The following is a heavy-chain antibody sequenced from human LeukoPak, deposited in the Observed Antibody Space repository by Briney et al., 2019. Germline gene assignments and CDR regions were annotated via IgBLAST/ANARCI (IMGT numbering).Heavy chain of an antibody. CDR1: GHSFDSYW. CDR2: IFPGDSDA. CDR3: ARDGEMATVAGFDF. D-gene: IGHD5-24*01. V-gene: IGHV5-51*01. Sequence: GESLKISCKGSGHSFDSYWIAWVRQMPGKGLEWMGIIFPGDSDARYSPSFQGQVTFSADKSISTAYLQWSSLKASDTAMYYCARDGEMATVAGFDFWGQGTQVTVSS. J-gene: IGHJ4*02.